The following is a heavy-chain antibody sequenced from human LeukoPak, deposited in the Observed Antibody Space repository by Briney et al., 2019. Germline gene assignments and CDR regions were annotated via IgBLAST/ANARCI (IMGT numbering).Heavy chain of an antibody. CDR3: ARHPCSGGSCPNPFDP. Sequence: SETLSLTCAVSGGSISSYYWSWIRQPPGKGPEWIGYIYSSGSTSYNPSLKSRVTISVDTSKNQFSLKLSTVTAADTAAYYCARHPCSGGSCPNPFDPWGQGTLVTVSS. CDR1: GGSISSYY. V-gene: IGHV4-59*08. D-gene: IGHD2-15*01. CDR2: IYSSGST. J-gene: IGHJ5*02.